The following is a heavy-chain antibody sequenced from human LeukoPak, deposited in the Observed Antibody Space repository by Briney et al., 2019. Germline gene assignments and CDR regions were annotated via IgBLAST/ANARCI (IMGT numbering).Heavy chain of an antibody. CDR1: GFTFSSYD. D-gene: IGHD3-10*02. Sequence: GGSLRLSCAASGFTFSSYDMYWVRQAPGKGLEWVSVLYSGGSTYYADSVKGRFTISRDNAKNSLYLQMNSLRAEDTAVYYCAELGITMIGGVWGKGTTVTISS. V-gene: IGHV3-NL1*01. CDR2: LYSGGST. CDR3: AELGITMIGGV. J-gene: IGHJ6*04.